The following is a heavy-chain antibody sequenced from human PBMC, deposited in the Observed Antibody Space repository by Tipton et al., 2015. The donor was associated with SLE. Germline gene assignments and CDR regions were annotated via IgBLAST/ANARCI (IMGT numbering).Heavy chain of an antibody. CDR3: ARVGHGFDSSGYNSRYYYYMDV. CDR2: INHSGRT. V-gene: IGHV4-34*01. J-gene: IGHJ6*03. CDR1: GGSFSGYY. D-gene: IGHD3-22*01. Sequence: TLSLTCAVYGGSFSGYYSSWIRQPPGKGLEWIGEINHSGRTNYNPSLKSRVTISVDTSKNQFSLRLTSATAADTAVYYCARVGHGFDSSGYNSRYYYYMDVWGKGTTVTVSS.